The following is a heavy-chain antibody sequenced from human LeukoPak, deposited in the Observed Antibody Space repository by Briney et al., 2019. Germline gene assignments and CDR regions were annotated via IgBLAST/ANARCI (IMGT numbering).Heavy chain of an antibody. CDR2: INLDGSEK. J-gene: IGHJ3*02. Sequence: PGGSLRLSCAASGFSFRSHWMSWVRQAPVKGLEWVANINLDGSEKYYVDSVMGRFAVSRDNADNSLYLQINSLRAEDTAVYFCARDSEKSGSFAFDIWGQGTMVTVSS. CDR3: ARDSEKSGSFAFDI. CDR1: GFSFRSHW. D-gene: IGHD6-13*01. V-gene: IGHV3-7*01.